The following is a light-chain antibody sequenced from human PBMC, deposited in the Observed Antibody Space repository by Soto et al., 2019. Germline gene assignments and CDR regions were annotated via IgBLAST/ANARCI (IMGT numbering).Light chain of an antibody. CDR3: QQRSNCLT. Sequence: EIVLTQSPATLSLSPGERATLSCRASQSVSSYLAWYQQKPGQAPRLLIYDASNRATGIPARFSGSGSGTDFTLTISSLAPEDFAVYYCQQRSNCLTFGQGTRLEIK. V-gene: IGKV3-11*01. CDR1: QSVSSY. CDR2: DAS. J-gene: IGKJ5*01.